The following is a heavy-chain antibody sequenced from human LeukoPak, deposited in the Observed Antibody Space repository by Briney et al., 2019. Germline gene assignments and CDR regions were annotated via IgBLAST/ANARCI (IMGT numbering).Heavy chain of an antibody. CDR3: ARGKVVAGTPGQNSWDN. V-gene: IGHV4-4*07. CDR1: GGSISSYY. D-gene: IGHD6-19*01. J-gene: IGHJ4*02. CDR2: IYTSGST. Sequence: SETLSLTCTVSGGSISSYYWNWVRQPAGKGLEWIGRIYTSGSTNYNPSLKSRVTMSVDTSKNQFSLKLTSVTAADTAVYYCARGKVVAGTPGQNSWDNWGQGILVTVSS.